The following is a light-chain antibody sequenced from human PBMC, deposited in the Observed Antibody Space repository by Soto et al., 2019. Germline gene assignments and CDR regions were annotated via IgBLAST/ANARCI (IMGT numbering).Light chain of an antibody. CDR3: QQYNNWPFT. Sequence: EIVMTQSPATLSVSPGERATLSCRASQSDNNNLAWYQQKPGQAPRLLIYGASARATGIPARFSGSGSGTEFTLTISSLQSEDFAVYYCQQYNNWPFTFGGGTKVETK. J-gene: IGKJ4*01. CDR1: QSDNNN. V-gene: IGKV3-15*01. CDR2: GAS.